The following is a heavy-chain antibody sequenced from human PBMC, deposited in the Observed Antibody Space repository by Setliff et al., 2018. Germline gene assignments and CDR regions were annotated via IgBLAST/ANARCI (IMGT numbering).Heavy chain of an antibody. Sequence: SETLSLTCTVSGGSISSSSYYWGWIRQPPGKGLEWIGSIYYSGSTYYNPSLKSRVTISVDTSKNQFSLKLSSVTAADTAVYYCAREERYYYDSSGYPKIDAFDIWGQGTMVTVSS. CDR1: GGSISSSSYY. CDR2: IYYSGST. D-gene: IGHD3-22*01. J-gene: IGHJ3*02. CDR3: AREERYYYDSSGYPKIDAFDI. V-gene: IGHV4-39*07.